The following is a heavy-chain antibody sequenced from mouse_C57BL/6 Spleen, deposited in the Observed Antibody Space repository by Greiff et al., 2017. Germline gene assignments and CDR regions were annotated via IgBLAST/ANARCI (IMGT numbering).Heavy chain of an antibody. CDR1: GYTFTSYW. V-gene: IGHV1-5*01. CDR2: IYPGNSDT. Sequence: EVQLQQSGTVLARPGASVKMSCKTSGYTFTSYWMHWVKQRPGQGLEWIGAIYPGNSDTSYNQKFKGKAKLTAVTSASTAYMELSSLTNEDSAVYYCTRGGYGSSYLFAYWGQGTLVTVSA. CDR3: TRGGYGSSYLFAY. J-gene: IGHJ3*01. D-gene: IGHD1-1*01.